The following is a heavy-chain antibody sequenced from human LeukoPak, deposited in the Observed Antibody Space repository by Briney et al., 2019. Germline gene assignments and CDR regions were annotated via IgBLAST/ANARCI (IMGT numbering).Heavy chain of an antibody. D-gene: IGHD1-26*01. J-gene: IGHJ4*02. CDR3: ARIYSGSYYPSIFDY. V-gene: IGHV3-48*01. CDR2: ISSSSSTI. CDR1: GFTFSSYS. Sequence: GGSLRLSXAASGFTFSSYSMNWVRQAPGKGLEWVSYISSSSSTIYYADSVKGRFTVSRDNAKNSLYLQMNSLRAEDTAVYYCARIYSGSYYPSIFDYWGQGTLVTVSS.